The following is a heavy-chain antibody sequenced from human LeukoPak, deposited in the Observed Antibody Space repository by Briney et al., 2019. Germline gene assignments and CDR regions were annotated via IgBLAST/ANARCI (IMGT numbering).Heavy chain of an antibody. V-gene: IGHV1-69*05. Sequence: ASVKVSCKAFGGSFSSEAISWVRQAPGQGLEWMGGIIPIFGTANYAQKFQGRVTITTDESTSTAYMELSSLRSEDTAVYYCARESQDGIIAVAGTEWGQGTLVTVSS. D-gene: IGHD6-19*01. J-gene: IGHJ4*02. CDR2: IIPIFGTA. CDR1: GGSFSSEA. CDR3: ARESQDGIIAVAGTE.